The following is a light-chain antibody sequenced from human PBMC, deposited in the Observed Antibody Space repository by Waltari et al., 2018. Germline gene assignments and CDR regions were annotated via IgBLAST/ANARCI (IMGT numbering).Light chain of an antibody. CDR1: SGDIWNYKF. J-gene: IGLJ3*02. CDR3: SSYTTASSWV. CDR2: DVS. Sequence: QSALTQPASVSGSPGQSTTISCTGTSGDIWNYKFVSWYQQEPGRAPKLTVYDVSQLPSGVSNRFSGSKSCNPASLTISWLQAEDEADYYCSSYTTASSWVFGGGTKLTVL. V-gene: IGLV2-14*02.